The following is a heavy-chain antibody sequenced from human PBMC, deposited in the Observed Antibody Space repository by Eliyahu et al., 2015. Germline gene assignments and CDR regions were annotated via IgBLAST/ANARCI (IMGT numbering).Heavy chain of an antibody. CDR3: ARSVGYDFWSGYYPNLGYYYYGMDV. V-gene: IGHV1-69*05. J-gene: IGHJ6*02. Sequence: QVQLVQSGAEXKKPGSSVKVSCKASGXTFSSYAIXWXXQXPGQGLEWXGGIIPIFGTANXAQKFQGRVTITTDESTSTAYMELSSLRSEDTAVYYCARSVGYDFWSGYYPNLGYYYYGMDVWGQGTTVTVSS. CDR1: GXTFSSYA. CDR2: IIPIFGTA. D-gene: IGHD3-3*01.